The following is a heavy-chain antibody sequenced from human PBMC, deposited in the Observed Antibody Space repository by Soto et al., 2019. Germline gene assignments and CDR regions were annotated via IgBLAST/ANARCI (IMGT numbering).Heavy chain of an antibody. CDR2: IDPSDSYT. D-gene: IGHD2-2*01. V-gene: IGHV5-10-1*01. CDR3: TSSPRGYCSSTSCRELGNYYGMDV. CDR1: GYSFTSYW. J-gene: IGHJ6*02. Sequence: GESLKISCKGSGYSFTSYWISWVRQMPGKGLEWMGRIDPSDSYTNYSPSFQGHVTISADKSISTAYLQWSSLKASDTAMYYCTSSPRGYCSSTSCRELGNYYGMDVWGQGTTVTVSS.